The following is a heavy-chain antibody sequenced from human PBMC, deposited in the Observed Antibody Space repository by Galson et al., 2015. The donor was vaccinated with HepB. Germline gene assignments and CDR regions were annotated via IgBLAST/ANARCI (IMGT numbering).Heavy chain of an antibody. CDR3: ASPSLVTEDAFEI. Sequence: ETLSLTCTVSGGSISSYYWSWIRQPPGQGLEWIGYIYYSGSTNYNPSLKSRVTISVDTSKNQFSLKLSSVTAADTAVYYCASPSLVTEDAFEIWGQGTMVTVSS. J-gene: IGHJ3*02. CDR1: GGSISSYY. D-gene: IGHD1-14*01. CDR2: IYYSGST. V-gene: IGHV4-59*08.